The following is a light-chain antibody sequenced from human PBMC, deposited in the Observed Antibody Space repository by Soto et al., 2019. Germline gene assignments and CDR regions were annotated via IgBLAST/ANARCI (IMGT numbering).Light chain of an antibody. J-gene: IGKJ2*01. CDR3: QQYGSSPST. Sequence: EIVLTQSPGTQSLSPGERATLSCRVSQSVSSSYLAWYQQKPGQAPRLLIYGASTRATGIPDRFSGSGSGTDFTLTISRLEPEDFAVYYCQQYGSSPSTFGQGTKLEIK. CDR2: GAS. V-gene: IGKV3-20*01. CDR1: QSVSSSY.